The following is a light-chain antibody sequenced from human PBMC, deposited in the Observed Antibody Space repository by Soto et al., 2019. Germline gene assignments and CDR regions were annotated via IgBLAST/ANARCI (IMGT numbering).Light chain of an antibody. J-gene: IGKJ1*01. V-gene: IGKV1-39*01. CDR3: QQTYSTPWT. CDR2: AAS. Sequence: DIQMTQSPSSLSASVGDRITITCRASQSITTFLNWYQHKPGVAPKVLIYAASTLRRGVPSRFTGSGSGTDFTLTISSLQPEDFATYYCQQTYSTPWTFGQGTEVEIK. CDR1: QSITTF.